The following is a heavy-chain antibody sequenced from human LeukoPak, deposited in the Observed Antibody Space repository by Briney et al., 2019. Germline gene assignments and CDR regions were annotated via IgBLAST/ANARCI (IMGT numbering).Heavy chain of an antibody. J-gene: IGHJ4*02. CDR3: ARGRFDY. V-gene: IGHV4-59*12. Sequence: SETLSLTCTVSGGSISSYYWSWIRQPPGKGLEWIGYIYYSGSTNYNPSLKSRVTISVDTSKNQFSLKLSSVTAADTAVYYCARGRFDYWGQGTLVTVSS. CDR1: GGSISSYY. CDR2: IYYSGST.